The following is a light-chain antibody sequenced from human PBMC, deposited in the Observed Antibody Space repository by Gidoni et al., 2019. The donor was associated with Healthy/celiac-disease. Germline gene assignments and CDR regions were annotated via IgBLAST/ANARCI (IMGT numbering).Light chain of an antibody. CDR1: QSVSSN. CDR3: QQYNNWPPGS. Sequence: PATLSVSPGERATRSCRASQSVSSNLAWYQQKPGQAPRLLIYGASTRATGIPARFSGSGSGTEFTLTISSLQSEDFAVYYCQQYNNWPPGSFXQXTKLEIK. J-gene: IGKJ2*04. V-gene: IGKV3-15*01. CDR2: GAS.